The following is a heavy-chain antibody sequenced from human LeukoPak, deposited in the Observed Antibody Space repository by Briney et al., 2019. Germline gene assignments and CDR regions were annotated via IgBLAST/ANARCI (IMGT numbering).Heavy chain of an antibody. V-gene: IGHV4-39*01. D-gene: IGHD6-13*01. CDR1: GGSISSSSYY. Sequence: SETLSLTCTVSGGSISSSSYYWGWIRQPPGKGLEWIGIIYYSGSTYYSPSLKSRVTISVDTSKNQFSLRLNSVTAADTAVYYCVRHAGQQLIFHYYGLDIWGQGTTVTVSS. CDR3: VRHAGQQLIFHYYGLDI. J-gene: IGHJ6*02. CDR2: IYYSGST.